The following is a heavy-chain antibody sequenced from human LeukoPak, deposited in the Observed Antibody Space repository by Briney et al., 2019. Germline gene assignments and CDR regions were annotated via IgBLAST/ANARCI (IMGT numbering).Heavy chain of an antibody. Sequence: GASVKVSCKASGGTFSSYAISWVRQAPGQGLEWMGGIIPIFGTANYAQKFQGRVTITADESTSTAYMELSSLRSEDTAVYYCARRVLLYDILTAYSRYYYYYMDVWGRGTTVTVSS. V-gene: IGHV1-69*13. D-gene: IGHD3-9*01. J-gene: IGHJ6*03. CDR1: GGTFSSYA. CDR2: IIPIFGTA. CDR3: ARRVLLYDILTAYSRYYYYYMDV.